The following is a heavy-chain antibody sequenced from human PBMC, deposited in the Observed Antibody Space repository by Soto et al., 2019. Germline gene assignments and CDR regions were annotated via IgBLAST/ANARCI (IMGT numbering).Heavy chain of an antibody. CDR2: IGPYNGNT. Sequence: AAVKVSCKASGYTFNNYGISWVRQAPGQGLEWMGWIGPYNGNTDHAQNFQGRVTMTTDTFTNTAYMELRSLRSDDTALYYCARCYCSVGSCYTRCQFALSGRRTLVTVSS. D-gene: IGHD2-15*01. J-gene: IGHJ2*01. CDR3: ARCYCSVGSCYTRCQFAL. V-gene: IGHV1-18*01. CDR1: GYTFNNYG.